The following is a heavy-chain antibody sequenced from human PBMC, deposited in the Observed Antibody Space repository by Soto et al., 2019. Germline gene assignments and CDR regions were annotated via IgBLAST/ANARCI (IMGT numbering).Heavy chain of an antibody. CDR2: ISYDGTNK. CDR1: GFTFSTYG. CDR3: AKDLQSYGDYDYYCYGMDV. V-gene: IGHV3-30*18. D-gene: IGHD4-17*01. Sequence: QVQLVESGGGEVQPGRSLTISCAASGFTFSTYGIHWVRQTPGKGLEWVAVISYDGTNKFYSDSVKGRFTISRDNFQNPLTLQMNSLRADDTAVYSCAKDLQSYGDYDYYCYGMDVWGLGTRVTVSS. J-gene: IGHJ6*02.